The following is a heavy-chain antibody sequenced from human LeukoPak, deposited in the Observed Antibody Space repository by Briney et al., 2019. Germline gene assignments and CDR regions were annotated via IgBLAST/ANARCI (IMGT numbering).Heavy chain of an antibody. V-gene: IGHV3-23*01. CDR3: AKRRRPSGGAYDM. J-gene: IGHJ3*02. D-gene: IGHD2-15*01. CDR2: ISASDGRT. CDR1: GFTFDTPV. Sequence: GGSLRLSCAASGFTFDTPVMGWVRQAPGRGLEWVSDISASDGRTFYADSVKGRFTISRDNSKDTLYLQMNSLRAEDTALYYCAKRRRPSGGAYDMWGPGTMVTVSS.